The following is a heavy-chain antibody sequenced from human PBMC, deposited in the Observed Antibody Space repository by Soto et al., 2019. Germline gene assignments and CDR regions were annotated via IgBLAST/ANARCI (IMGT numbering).Heavy chain of an antibody. Sequence: SETLSLTCTVSGGPIRSSSHYWGWIRQSPGTGLEWIGSIDESGDSYYNPSLKSRVTIFVDTSKNQFSLKLISVTGADSAIYYCAREGAYVDYWGQGTLVTVSS. CDR3: AREGAYVDY. V-gene: IGHV4-39*02. CDR2: IDESGDS. D-gene: IGHD3-16*01. J-gene: IGHJ4*02. CDR1: GGPIRSSSHY.